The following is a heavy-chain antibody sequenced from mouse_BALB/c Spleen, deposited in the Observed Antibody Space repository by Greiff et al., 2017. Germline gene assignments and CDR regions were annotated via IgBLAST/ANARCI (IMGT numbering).Heavy chain of an antibody. D-gene: IGHD2-3*01. V-gene: IGHV3-6*02. CDR1: GYSITSGYY. CDR2: ISYDGSN. J-gene: IGHJ3*01. CDR3: ARDYEAWFAY. Sequence: EVQLQQSGPGLVKPSQSLSLTCSVTGYSITSGYYWNWIRQFPGNKLEWMGYISYDGSNNYNPSLKNRISITRDTSKNQFFLKLNSVTTEDTATYYCARDYEAWFAYWGQGTLVTVSA.